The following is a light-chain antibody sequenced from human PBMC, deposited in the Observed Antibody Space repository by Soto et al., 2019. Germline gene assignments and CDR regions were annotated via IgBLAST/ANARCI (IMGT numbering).Light chain of an antibody. Sequence: QSALTQPHSVSGSPGQSVTISCTGTSSDVGGSNYVSWYQQHPGKAPKLMIYDVSKRPSGVPDRFSGSKSGNTASLTISGLLAEDEADYYCCSYAGSYSSLFGGGTKLTVL. CDR2: DVS. V-gene: IGLV2-11*01. CDR1: SSDVGGSNY. J-gene: IGLJ3*02. CDR3: CSYAGSYSSL.